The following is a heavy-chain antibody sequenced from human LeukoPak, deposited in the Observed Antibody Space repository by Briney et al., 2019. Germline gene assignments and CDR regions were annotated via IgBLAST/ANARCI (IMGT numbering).Heavy chain of an antibody. CDR3: AKTGGWYFDY. V-gene: IGHV3-23*01. CDR1: VFTFSSYD. J-gene: IGHJ4*02. Sequence: GGSLRLSCAASVFTFSSYDMRGVRQAPGRGLEWVPDISGSGGSTYYADSARGGFPSARDNSKNTLYRQMNNVRSEDTAVYYCAKTGGWYFDYWGQGTLVTVSS. CDR2: ISGSGGST. D-gene: IGHD6-19*01.